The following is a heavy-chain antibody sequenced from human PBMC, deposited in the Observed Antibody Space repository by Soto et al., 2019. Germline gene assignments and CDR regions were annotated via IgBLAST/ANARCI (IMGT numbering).Heavy chain of an antibody. CDR3: TLGSWSAETFDI. CDR1: GGTFSTYT. V-gene: IGHV1-69*02. D-gene: IGHD6-13*01. Sequence: QVPLVQSGAEVKTPGSSVKVSCKASGGTFSTYTIIWVRQAPGQGLEWMGRILPMLDITNSAQRFQGRVTITADKSTRTAYLELSSLRSEDTAVYYCTLGSWSAETFDIWGRGTMVTVSS. CDR2: ILPMLDIT. J-gene: IGHJ3*02.